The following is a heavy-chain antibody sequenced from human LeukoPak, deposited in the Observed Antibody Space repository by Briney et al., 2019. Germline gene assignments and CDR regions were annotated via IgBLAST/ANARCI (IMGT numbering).Heavy chain of an antibody. CDR2: IYYSGST. Sequence: SETLSLTCTVSGGSISSSSYYWGWIRQPPGKGLEWIGSIYYSGSTYYNPSLKSRVTISVDTSKNQFSLKLSSVPAADTAVSYCARALVDTAMERTFDYWGQGTLVTVSS. V-gene: IGHV4-39*07. D-gene: IGHD5-18*01. J-gene: IGHJ4*02. CDR3: ARALVDTAMERTFDY. CDR1: GGSISSSSYY.